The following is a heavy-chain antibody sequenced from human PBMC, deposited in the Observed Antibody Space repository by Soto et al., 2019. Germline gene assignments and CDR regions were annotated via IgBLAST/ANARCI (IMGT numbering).Heavy chain of an antibody. V-gene: IGHV4-59*01. D-gene: IGHD3-3*01. Sequence: SETLSLTCTVSGRSISSYYWSWIRQPPGKRLEWSGYIYYSGSTNYNPSLKSRVTISVDTSKNQFSLKLSSVTAADTAVYYCARGAYDFWCGYSPFECWGPGXRGNVAS. CDR3: ARGAYDFWCGYSPFEC. CDR2: IYYSGST. CDR1: GRSISSYY. J-gene: IGHJ6*01.